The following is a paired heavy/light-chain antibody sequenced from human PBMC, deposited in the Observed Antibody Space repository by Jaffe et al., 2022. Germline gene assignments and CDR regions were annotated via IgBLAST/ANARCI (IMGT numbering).Light chain of an antibody. CDR2: EVS. V-gene: IGLV2-23*02. Sequence: QSALTQPASVSGSPGQSITISCTGTSSDVGSYNLVSWYQQHPGKAPKLMIYEVSKRPSGVSNRFSGSKSGNTASLTISGLQAEDEADYYCCSYAGSSTLDVVFGGGTKLTVL. J-gene: IGLJ2*01. CDR1: SSDVGSYNL. CDR3: CSYAGSSTLDVV.
Heavy chain of an antibody. CDR1: GYSISSGYY. V-gene: IGHV4-38-2*01. D-gene: IGHD5-12*01. CDR3: ARHAKTQYRYSGYVGGEAFDI. J-gene: IGHJ3*02. CDR2: IYHSGST. Sequence: QVQLQESGPGLVKPSETLSLTCAVSGYSISSGYYWGWIRQPPGKGLEWIGSIYHSGSTYYNPSLKSRVTISVDTSKNQFSLKLSSVTAADTAVYYCARHAKTQYRYSGYVGGEAFDIWGQGTMVTVSS.